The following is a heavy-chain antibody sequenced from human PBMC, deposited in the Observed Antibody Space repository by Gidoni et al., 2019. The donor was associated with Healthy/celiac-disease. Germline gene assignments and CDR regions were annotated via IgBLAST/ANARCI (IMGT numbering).Heavy chain of an antibody. V-gene: IGHV3-21*01. Sequence: EVQLVESGGGLVKPGGSLRISCAASGFTFSSYSMNWVRQAPGKGLEWVSSISSSSSYIYYADSVKGRFTISRDNAKNSLYLQMNSLRAEDTAVYYCARPYSGSYPYYFDYWGQGTLVTVSS. CDR1: GFTFSSYS. CDR2: ISSSSSYI. CDR3: ARPYSGSYPYYFDY. D-gene: IGHD1-26*01. J-gene: IGHJ4*02.